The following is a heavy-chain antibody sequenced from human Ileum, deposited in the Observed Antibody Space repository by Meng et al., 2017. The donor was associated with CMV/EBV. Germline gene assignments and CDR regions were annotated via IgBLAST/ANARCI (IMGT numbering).Heavy chain of an antibody. CDR2: VNPNNGAT. J-gene: IGHJ4*02. CDR1: GYNFRDFW. CDR3: SLLTMVRGVNPD. D-gene: IGHD3-10*01. V-gene: IGHV1-2*06. Sequence: QGQLVQSGAEVKKPGASVKVSCRASGYNFRDFWIHWVRQAHGQGLEWMGRVNPNNGATNYAREFHDRVTLTTDASITTAYMELSGLRSDDTAVYYCSLLTMVRGVNPDWGQGTLVTVSS.